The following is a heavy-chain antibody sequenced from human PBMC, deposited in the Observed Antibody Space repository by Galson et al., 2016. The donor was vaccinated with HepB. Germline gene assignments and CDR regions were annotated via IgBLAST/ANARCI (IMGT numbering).Heavy chain of an antibody. J-gene: IGHJ4*02. D-gene: IGHD1-26*01. Sequence: PALVQPTQTLTLTCTVSGQSLQDSKVGVGWIRQPPGKVPEWLGIIYWDDDRRYSPSLKNRISIAQDMSKNEVVLTLANVEPGDTGTYYCARRLDSSGEPCFDYWGQGILVTVAS. CDR2: IYWDDDR. CDR3: ARRLDSSGEPCFDY. V-gene: IGHV2-5*02. CDR1: GQSLQDSKVG.